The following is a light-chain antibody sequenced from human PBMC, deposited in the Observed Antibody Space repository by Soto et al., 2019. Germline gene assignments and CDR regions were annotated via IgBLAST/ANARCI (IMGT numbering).Light chain of an antibody. CDR1: QSRISN. J-gene: IGKJ5*01. CDR2: GAS. CDR3: QQRSNWPFT. Sequence: IEMTQSPSTLSVSPGERATLSCRASQSRISNLVWYQQKPGKAPRLLIYGASTRVTGIPARFSGSGSGTEFTLTISSLEPEDFAVYYCQQRSNWPFTFGQGTRLEI. V-gene: IGKV3-15*01.